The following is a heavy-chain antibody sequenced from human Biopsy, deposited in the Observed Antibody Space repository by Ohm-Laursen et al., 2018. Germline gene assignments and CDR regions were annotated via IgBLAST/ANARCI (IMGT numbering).Heavy chain of an antibody. CDR2: NIPILGMG. V-gene: IGHV1-69*10. J-gene: IGHJ1*01. CDR1: GGTFSNYG. D-gene: IGHD3-9*01. Sequence: VASVKVSCKLPGGTFSNYGVNWVRQAPGQGLEWLGGNIPILGMGNYAQKFQDRVTVAADTSTSTATMELRSLRSDDTAVYYCATKLTGYFHHWGQGTLVIVSS. CDR3: ATKLTGYFHH.